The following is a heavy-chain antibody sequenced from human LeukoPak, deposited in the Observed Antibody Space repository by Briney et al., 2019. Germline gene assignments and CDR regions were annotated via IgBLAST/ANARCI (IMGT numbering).Heavy chain of an antibody. CDR2: IIPIFGKA. V-gene: IGHV1-69*13. CDR1: GGTFSSYA. CDR3: ARDEDYYDSSGYV. J-gene: IGHJ4*02. D-gene: IGHD3-22*01. Sequence: SVKVSCKASGGTFSSYAIGWVRQAPGQGLEWMGGIIPIFGKANYAQKFQGRVTITADESTSTAYMELSSLRSEDTAVYYCARDEDYYDSSGYVWGQGTLVTVSS.